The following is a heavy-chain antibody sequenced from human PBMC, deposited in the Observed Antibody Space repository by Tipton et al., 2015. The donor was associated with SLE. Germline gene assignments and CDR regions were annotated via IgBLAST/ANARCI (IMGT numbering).Heavy chain of an antibody. CDR2: ISSSSSYI. Sequence: SLRLSCAASGFTFSSYSMNWVRQAPGKGLEWVSSISSSSSYIYYADSVKGRFSISRDNAKNTLYLQMNSLRAGDTAVYYCAKGGARGYYYDGMDVWGQGTTVTVSS. CDR3: AKGGARGYYYDGMDV. V-gene: IGHV3-21*01. D-gene: IGHD1-26*01. J-gene: IGHJ6*02. CDR1: GFTFSSYS.